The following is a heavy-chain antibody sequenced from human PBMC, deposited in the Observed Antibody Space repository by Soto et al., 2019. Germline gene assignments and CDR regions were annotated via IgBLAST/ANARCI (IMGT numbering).Heavy chain of an antibody. V-gene: IGHV1-69*06. CDR1: GGTFSSYA. D-gene: IGHD2-8*01. Sequence: GASVKVSCKASGGTFSSYAISWVRQAPGQGLEWMGGIIPIFGTANYAQKFQGRVTITADKSTSTAYMELSSLRSEDTAVYYCARDQGGSVMVYATPDYYYGMDVWGQGTTVTSP. CDR3: ARDQGGSVMVYATPDYYYGMDV. J-gene: IGHJ6*02. CDR2: IIPIFGTA.